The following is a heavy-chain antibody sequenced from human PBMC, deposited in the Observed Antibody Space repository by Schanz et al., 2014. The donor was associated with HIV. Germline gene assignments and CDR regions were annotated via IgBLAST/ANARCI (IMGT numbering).Heavy chain of an antibody. Sequence: QVQLVESGGGVVQPGRSLRLSCVASGFNFNSYGMHWVRQAPGKGLEWVAVISYDGSRKHFADSVKGRFTISRDNSKNTLYLQMKNLRTEDTAVYYCAKDRNYYDSKYRGKGNYYYYYGMDVWGQGTTVTVSS. V-gene: IGHV3-30*18. CDR2: ISYDGSRK. CDR3: AKDRNYYDSKYRGKGNYYYYYGMDV. D-gene: IGHD3-22*01. J-gene: IGHJ6*02. CDR1: GFNFNSYG.